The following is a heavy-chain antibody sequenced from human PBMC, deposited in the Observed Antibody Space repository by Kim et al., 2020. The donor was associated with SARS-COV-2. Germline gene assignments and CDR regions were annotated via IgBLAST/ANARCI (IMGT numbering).Heavy chain of an antibody. V-gene: IGHV1-18*01. CDR3: ARGLLIPPDDIVVVPAEDYGMDV. J-gene: IGHJ6*02. Sequence: ASVKVSCKASGYTFTSYGISWVRQAPGQGLEWMGWISAYNGNTNYAQKLQGRVTMTTDTSTSTAYMELRSLRSDDTAVYYCARGLLIPPDDIVVVPAEDYGMDVWGQGTTVTVSS. CDR1: GYTFTSYG. D-gene: IGHD2-2*01. CDR2: ISAYNGNT.